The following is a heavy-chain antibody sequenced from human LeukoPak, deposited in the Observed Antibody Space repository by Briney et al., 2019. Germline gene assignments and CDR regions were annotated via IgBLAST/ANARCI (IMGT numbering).Heavy chain of an antibody. V-gene: IGHV3-7*01. CDR2: IKQDESEK. J-gene: IGHJ5*02. CDR3: ASGPANSSSWYWFDP. Sequence: GGSLRLSCAASGFTFSNYWMSWVRQAPGKGLEWVANIKQDESEKYYVDSVKGRLTISRDNAKNSLFLQMNSLRAEDTAVYYCASGPANSSSWYWFDPWGQGTLVTVSS. CDR1: GFTFSNYW. D-gene: IGHD6-13*01.